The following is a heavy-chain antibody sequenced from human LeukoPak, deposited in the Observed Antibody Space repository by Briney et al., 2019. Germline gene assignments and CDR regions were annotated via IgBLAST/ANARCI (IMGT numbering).Heavy chain of an antibody. J-gene: IGHJ4*02. D-gene: IGHD3-10*01. CDR3: AKEHIAYGSGSYSYYFDY. CDR2: ISGSGGST. CDR1: GFTFSSYA. Sequence: PGGSLRLSCAASGFTFSSYAMSWVRQAPGKGLEWVSAISGSGGSTYYADSVKGRFTISRDNSKNTLYLQMNSLRAEDTAVYYCAKEHIAYGSGSYSYYFDYWGQGTLVTVSS. V-gene: IGHV3-23*01.